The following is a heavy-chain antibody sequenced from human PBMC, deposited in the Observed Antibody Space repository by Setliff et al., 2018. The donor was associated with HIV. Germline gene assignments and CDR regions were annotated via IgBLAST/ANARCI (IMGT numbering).Heavy chain of an antibody. D-gene: IGHD6-13*01. J-gene: IGHJ5*02. CDR2: ISY. CDR1: GFTFSSYA. V-gene: IGHV3-30*04. CDR3: ATGAAPGKVDWFDP. Sequence: GGSLRLSRAASGFTFSSYAMHWVRQAPGKGLEWVAVISYYADTVKGRFTVSRDNSKNTMYLQMDSLRADDTAVYYCATGAAPGKVDWFDPWGQGTLVTVSS.